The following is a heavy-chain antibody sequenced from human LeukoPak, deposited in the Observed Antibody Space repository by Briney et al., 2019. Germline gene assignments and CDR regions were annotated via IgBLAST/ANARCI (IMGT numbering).Heavy chain of an antibody. D-gene: IGHD4-23*01. V-gene: IGHV3-48*01. J-gene: IGHJ4*02. Sequence: GGSLLLSCAASDFPFSNYSMNWVRQAPGKGLEGVSYISIISSIIYYADSVKGRFTISRDNAKNSLYLQMNSLRAEDTAVYYCARAPFGSNSGGGYFDYWGQGTLVTVSS. CDR1: DFPFSNYS. CDR2: ISIISSII. CDR3: ARAPFGSNSGGGYFDY.